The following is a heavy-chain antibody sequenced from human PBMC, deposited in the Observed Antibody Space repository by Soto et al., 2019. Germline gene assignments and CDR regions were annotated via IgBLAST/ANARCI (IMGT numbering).Heavy chain of an antibody. CDR2: IIPIFGTA. J-gene: IGHJ3*02. CDR1: GGTFRSYA. Sequence: ASVKVSCKASGGTFRSYAISWVRQAPGQGLEWMGGIIPIFGTAIYAQKIQGRVTITADESTSTAYMELSSLRSEDTAVYYCAGDAPTNSIAAADHGAFDIWGQGTMVTVSS. D-gene: IGHD6-13*01. V-gene: IGHV1-69*13. CDR3: AGDAPTNSIAAADHGAFDI.